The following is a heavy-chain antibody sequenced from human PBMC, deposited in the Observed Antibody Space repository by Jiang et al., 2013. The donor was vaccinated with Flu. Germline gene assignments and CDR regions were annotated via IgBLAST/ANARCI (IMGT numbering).Heavy chain of an antibody. V-gene: IGHV4-30-4*01. CDR2: IYYSGST. D-gene: IGHD3-22*01. J-gene: IGHJ5*02. CDR3: ARDGYSRNNWFDP. Sequence: GLVKPSQTLSLTCTVSGSSISSGDYYWSWIRQPPGKGLEWIGYIYYSGSTYYNPSLKSRVTISVDTSKNQFSLKLSSVTAADTAVYYCARDGYSRNNWFDPWGQGTLVTVSS. CDR1: GSSISSGDYY.